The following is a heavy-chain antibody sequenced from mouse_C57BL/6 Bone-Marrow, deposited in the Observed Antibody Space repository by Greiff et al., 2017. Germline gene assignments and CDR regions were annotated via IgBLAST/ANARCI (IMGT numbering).Heavy chain of an antibody. V-gene: IGHV5-17*01. CDR3: ASTPWFAY. CDR2: ISSGSSTI. CDR1: GFTFSDYG. Sequence: DVKLVESGGGLVKPGGSLKLSCAASGFTFSDYGMHWVRQAPEKGLEWVAYISSGSSTIYYADTGKGRFTISRDNAKNTLFLQMTSLRSEDTAMYYCASTPWFAYWGQGTLVTVSA. J-gene: IGHJ3*01.